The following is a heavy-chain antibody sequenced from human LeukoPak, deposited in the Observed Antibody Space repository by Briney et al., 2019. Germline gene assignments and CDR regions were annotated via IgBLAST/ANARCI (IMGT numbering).Heavy chain of an antibody. V-gene: IGHV1-2*02. D-gene: IGHD6-19*01. CDR2: TNPNSGGT. CDR3: ARGHSSGWYRGGAFDI. Sequence: ASVKVSCKASGYTFTGYYMHWVRQAPGQGLEWMGWTNPNSGGTNYAQKFQGRVTMTRDTSISTAYMELSRLRSDDTAVYYCARGHSSGWYRGGAFDIWGQGTMVTVSS. CDR1: GYTFTGYY. J-gene: IGHJ3*02.